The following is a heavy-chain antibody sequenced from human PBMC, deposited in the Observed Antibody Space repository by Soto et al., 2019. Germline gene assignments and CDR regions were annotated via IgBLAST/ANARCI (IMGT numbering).Heavy chain of an antibody. CDR2: IKQGGSEK. Sequence: GGSLRLSCAASGFTFSSYSMSWVRQAPGKGLEWVANIKQGGSEKYYVDSVKGRFTISRDNAKNSLYLQMNSLRAEDTAVYYCARIIRDFWSGYYPEPLLFDYWGQGTLVNVS. CDR3: ARIIRDFWSGYYPEPLLFDY. J-gene: IGHJ4*02. CDR1: GFTFSSYS. D-gene: IGHD3-3*01. V-gene: IGHV3-7*01.